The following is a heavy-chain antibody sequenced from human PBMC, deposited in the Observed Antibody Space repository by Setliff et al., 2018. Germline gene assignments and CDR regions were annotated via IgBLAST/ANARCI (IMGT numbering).Heavy chain of an antibody. J-gene: IGHJ4*02. V-gene: IGHV4-38-2*02. CDR1: GDSISSTYH. CDR3: ARYYDSSGLDY. CDR2: IYHSGNT. Sequence: SETLSLTCNVSGDSISSTYHWGWIRQSPGKGLEWIGTIYHSGNTYYNPSLNSRLTISVDTSKNQFSLKLSSVTAADTAVYYCARYYDSSGLDYWGQGTLVTVSS. D-gene: IGHD3-22*01.